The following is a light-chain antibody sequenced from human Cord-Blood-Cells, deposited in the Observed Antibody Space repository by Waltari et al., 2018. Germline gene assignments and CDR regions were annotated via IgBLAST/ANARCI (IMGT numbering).Light chain of an antibody. J-gene: IGLJ2*01. CDR1: SSDVGGYNY. Sequence: QSALTQPASVSGSPGQSITISCTGTSSDVGGYNYVSWYQQHPGKAHKLISYDVSYLPSWVSKPFAGSKSGNTASLTISGLQAEDEADYYCSSYTSSSTVVFGGGTKLTVL. CDR3: SSYTSSSTVV. CDR2: DVS. V-gene: IGLV2-14*01.